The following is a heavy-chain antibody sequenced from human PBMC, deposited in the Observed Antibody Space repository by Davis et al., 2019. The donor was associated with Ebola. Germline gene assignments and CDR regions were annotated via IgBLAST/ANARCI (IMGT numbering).Heavy chain of an antibody. CDR1: GFTFSSYA. CDR2: ISGSGGST. CDR3: ASTDGRHYYYGMDV. Sequence: GGSLRLSCAASGFTFSSYAMSWVRQAPGKGLEWVSAISGSGGSTYYADSVKGRFTISRDDSKNTLYLQMNSLRAEDTAVYYCASTDGRHYYYGMDVWGQGTTVTVSS. V-gene: IGHV3-23*01. J-gene: IGHJ6*02.